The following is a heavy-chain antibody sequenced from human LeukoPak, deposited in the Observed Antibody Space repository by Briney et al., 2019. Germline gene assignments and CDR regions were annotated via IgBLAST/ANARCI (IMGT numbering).Heavy chain of an antibody. V-gene: IGHV4-34*01. J-gene: IGHJ5*02. CDR2: INHSGST. CDR1: GGSFSGYY. CDR3: ARGDYVWGSYRPNWFDP. D-gene: IGHD3-16*02. Sequence: PSEALSLTCAVYGGSFSGYYWSWIRQPPAKGLEWIGEINHSGSTNYNPSLKSRVTISVDTSKNQFSLKLSSVTAADTAVYYCARGDYVWGSYRPNWFDPWGQGTLVTVSS.